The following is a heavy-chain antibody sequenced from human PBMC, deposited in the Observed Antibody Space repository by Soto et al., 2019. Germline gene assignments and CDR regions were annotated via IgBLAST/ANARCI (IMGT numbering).Heavy chain of an antibody. D-gene: IGHD2-15*01. CDR1: GGSLSTNP. CDR3: ARRESGGFYRFFDS. Sequence: ASVKVSCKASGGSLSTNPISWVRQAPGQGLEWMGGTGSGTGPGNHAQKFQGRLTVTADKSTSTVYMELTNLSSEDTDVYYCARRESGGFYRFFDSWGQGTLVTVSS. J-gene: IGHJ4*02. V-gene: IGHV1-69*06. CDR2: TGSGTGPG.